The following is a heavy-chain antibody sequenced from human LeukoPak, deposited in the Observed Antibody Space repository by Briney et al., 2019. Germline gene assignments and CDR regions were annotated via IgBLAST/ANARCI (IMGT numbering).Heavy chain of an antibody. V-gene: IGHV1-2*02. J-gene: IGHJ4*02. CDR3: ARDRTGSGWSRYYFDY. CDR1: GYTFTGYY. D-gene: IGHD6-19*01. CDR2: INPNSGGT. Sequence: ASVKVSCKASGYTFTGYYMHWVRQAPGQGLEWMGWINPNSGGTNFAQKFQGRVTMTRDTSLSTAYMELSRLRSDDTAVYYCARDRTGSGWSRYYFDYWGQGTLVTVSS.